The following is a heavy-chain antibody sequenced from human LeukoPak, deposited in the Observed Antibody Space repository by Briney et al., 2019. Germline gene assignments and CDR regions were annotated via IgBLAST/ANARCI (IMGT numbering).Heavy chain of an antibody. CDR3: ARVSITMVRGVIVDWFDP. CDR1: GYTFTSYG. D-gene: IGHD3-10*01. Sequence: GASVTVSCKASGYTFTSYGISWVRQAPGQGLEWRGWISAYNGNTNYAQKLQGRVTMTTDTSTSTAYMELRSLRSDDTAVYYCARVSITMVRGVIVDWFDPWGQGTLVTVSS. CDR2: ISAYNGNT. V-gene: IGHV1-18*01. J-gene: IGHJ5*02.